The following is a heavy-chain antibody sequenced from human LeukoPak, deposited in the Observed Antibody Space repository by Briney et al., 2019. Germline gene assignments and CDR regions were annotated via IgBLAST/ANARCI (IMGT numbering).Heavy chain of an antibody. Sequence: GASVKVSCKASGYTFTTYGVGWVQQAPGQGLEWMGWISAYTGDTSYAQKLQGRVTMTTDTSTSTAYMELRSLRSDDTAVYYCARTPRYDFWSGYLFDYWGQGTLVTVSS. J-gene: IGHJ4*02. D-gene: IGHD3-3*01. CDR3: ARTPRYDFWSGYLFDY. V-gene: IGHV1-18*01. CDR2: ISAYTGDT. CDR1: GYTFTTYG.